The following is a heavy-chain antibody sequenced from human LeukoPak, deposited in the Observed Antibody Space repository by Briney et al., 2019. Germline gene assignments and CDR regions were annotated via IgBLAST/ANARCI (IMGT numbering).Heavy chain of an antibody. D-gene: IGHD3-10*01. CDR3: AREVDYGSGSYYRRQKNWFDP. J-gene: IGHJ5*02. V-gene: IGHV4-34*01. Sequence: PSETLSLTCAVYGGSFSGYYWSWIRQPPGKGREWIGEINHSGSTNYNPSLKSRVTISVDTSKNQFSLKLSSVTAADTAVYYCAREVDYGSGSYYRRQKNWFDPWGQGTLVTVSS. CDR2: INHSGST. CDR1: GGSFSGYY.